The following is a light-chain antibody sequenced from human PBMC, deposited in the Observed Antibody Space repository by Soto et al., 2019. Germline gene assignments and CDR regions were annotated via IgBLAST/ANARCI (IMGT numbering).Light chain of an antibody. CDR2: EVT. CDR1: SSDVGGYDY. J-gene: IGLJ3*02. V-gene: IGLV2-8*01. Sequence: QSALTQPPSASGSPGRSVTISCTGTSSDVGGYDYVSWFQQHPGKAPKLIIYEVTKRPSGVPDRFSASKSGNTASLTVSGLQAEDEADYYWSSFVAGNNYWVFGGGTKVTVL. CDR3: SSFVAGNNYWV.